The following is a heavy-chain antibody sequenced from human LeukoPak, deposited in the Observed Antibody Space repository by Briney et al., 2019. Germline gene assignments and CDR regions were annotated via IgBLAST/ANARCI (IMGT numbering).Heavy chain of an antibody. CDR1: GYTFTSHD. Sequence: GASVKVSCKASGYTFTSHDINWVRQATGQGLEWMVWMNPNSGNTGYAQKFQGRVTMTRNTSISTAYMELSSLRSEDTAVYYCARDSSWYLDYYYYMDVWGKGTTVTISS. D-gene: IGHD6-13*01. CDR3: ARDSSWYLDYYYYMDV. V-gene: IGHV1-8*01. J-gene: IGHJ6*03. CDR2: MNPNSGNT.